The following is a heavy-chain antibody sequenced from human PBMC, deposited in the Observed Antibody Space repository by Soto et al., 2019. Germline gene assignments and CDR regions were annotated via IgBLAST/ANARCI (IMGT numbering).Heavy chain of an antibody. Sequence: QVQLVQSGAEVKKPGSSVKVSCKASGGTFSSYTISWVRQAPGQGLEWMGRIIPILGIANYAQKFQGRVTITADKSTSTAYMELSSLRSEDTAVYYFASHLSMTMIHMDVWGQGTTVTVS. CDR1: GGTFSSYT. V-gene: IGHV1-69*02. J-gene: IGHJ6*02. CDR2: IIPILGIA. D-gene: IGHD3-16*01. CDR3: ASHLSMTMIHMDV.